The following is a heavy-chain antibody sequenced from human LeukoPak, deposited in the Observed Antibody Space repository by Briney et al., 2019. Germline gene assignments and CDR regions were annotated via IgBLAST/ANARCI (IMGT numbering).Heavy chain of an antibody. CDR1: GFTFSDYY. D-gene: IGHD3-22*01. J-gene: IGHJ4*02. Sequence: GSLRLSCAASGFTFSDYYMSWMRQAPGQGLEWVSYISTSVTIIYYADSVKGRFTISRDNAKNSLHLQMNSLRAEDTAVYYCARDFHYYDSSGLPGYWGQGTLVTVSS. V-gene: IGHV3-11*04. CDR3: ARDFHYYDSSGLPGY. CDR2: ISTSVTII.